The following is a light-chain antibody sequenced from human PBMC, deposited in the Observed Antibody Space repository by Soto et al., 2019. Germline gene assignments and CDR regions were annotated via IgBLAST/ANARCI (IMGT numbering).Light chain of an antibody. J-gene: IGLJ2*01. CDR2: DVN. Sequence: QSVRTQPASVSGSPGQSITISCTGTSSDIGAYNFVSWYQQHPGKAPKLMLYDVNIRPSGVSNRFSGSKSGNTASLTISGLQAEDEADYYCTSWTTSTTMIFGGGTKVTGL. CDR3: TSWTTSTTMI. CDR1: SSDIGAYNF. V-gene: IGLV2-14*03.